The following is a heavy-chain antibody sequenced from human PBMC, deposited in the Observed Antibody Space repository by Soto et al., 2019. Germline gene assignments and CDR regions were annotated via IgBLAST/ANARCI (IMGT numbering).Heavy chain of an antibody. CDR1: GYTFTSYA. V-gene: IGHV1-3*01. Sequence: QVQLVQSGAEVKKPGASVKVSCKASGYTFTSYAMHWVRQAPGQRLEWMGWINAGNGNTKYSQKFQGRVTITRDTSASTAYMELSSLRSEDTAVYYCARDPQGIAARPRPGGMDVWGQGTTVTVSS. CDR3: ARDPQGIAARPRPGGMDV. J-gene: IGHJ6*02. CDR2: INAGNGNT. D-gene: IGHD6-6*01.